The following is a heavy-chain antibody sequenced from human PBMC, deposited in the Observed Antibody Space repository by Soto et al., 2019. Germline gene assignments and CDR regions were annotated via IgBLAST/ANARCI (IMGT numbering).Heavy chain of an antibody. CDR1: GFTFSKAW. D-gene: IGHD2-15*01. CDR3: TTDNCSGENCFFVNWFDP. V-gene: IGHV3-15*01. J-gene: IGHJ5*02. CDR2: IRSKTDGGTR. Sequence: GGSLRLSCAASGFTFSKAWMSWVRQAPGKGLEWVGRIRSKTDGGTRDYGAPVRGRFTISRDDSKSTVDLQMKSLKTEDTAVYFCTTDNCSGENCFFVNWFDPWGQGTLVTVSS.